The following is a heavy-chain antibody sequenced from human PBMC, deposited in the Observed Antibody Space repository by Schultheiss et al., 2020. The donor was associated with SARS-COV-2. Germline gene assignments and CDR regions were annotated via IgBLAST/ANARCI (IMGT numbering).Heavy chain of an antibody. J-gene: IGHJ4*02. V-gene: IGHV3-30*06. CDR1: GFTFSSYG. Sequence: GGSLRLSCAASGFTFSSYGMHWVRQAPGKGLEWVAVISYDGSNKYYADSVKGRFTISRDNSKNTLYLQMNSLRAEDTAVYYCARGEYFDYWGQGTLVTVSS. D-gene: IGHD2/OR15-2a*01. CDR2: ISYDGSNK. CDR3: ARGEYFDY.